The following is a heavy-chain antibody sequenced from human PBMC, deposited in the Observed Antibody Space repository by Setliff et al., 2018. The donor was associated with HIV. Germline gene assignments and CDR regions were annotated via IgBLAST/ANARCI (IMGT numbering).Heavy chain of an antibody. D-gene: IGHD2-15*01. CDR1: GFTFSNFA. Sequence: GGSLRLSCAASGFTFSNFAMSWVRLTPGKGLEWVSGITDSGSTTYYDDSVKGRFTISRDNSKNTLYLQMNSLRPEDTALYYCAKVRALTYCRGDSCYCFDYWGQGTLVTVSS. CDR3: AKVRALTYCRGDSCYCFDY. V-gene: IGHV3-23*01. CDR2: ITDSGSTT. J-gene: IGHJ4*02.